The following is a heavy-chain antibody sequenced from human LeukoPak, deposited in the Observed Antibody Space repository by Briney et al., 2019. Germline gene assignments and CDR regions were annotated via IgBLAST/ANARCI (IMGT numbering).Heavy chain of an antibody. CDR1: GFTFSSYA. D-gene: IGHD6-13*01. CDR2: ISGSGGST. V-gene: IGHV3-23*01. Sequence: PGGSLRLSCAASGFTFSSYAMSWVRQAPGKGLEWVSAISGSGGSTYYADSVKGRFIISRDNSKNTLYLQMNSLRAEDTAVYYCANNARGIAAGKHPGDYYYYMDVWGKGTTVTVSS. J-gene: IGHJ6*03. CDR3: ANNARGIAAGKHPGDYYYYMDV.